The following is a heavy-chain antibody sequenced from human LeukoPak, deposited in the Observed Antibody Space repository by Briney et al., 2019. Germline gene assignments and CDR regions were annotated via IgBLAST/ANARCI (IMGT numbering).Heavy chain of an antibody. CDR1: GYIFSNYD. D-gene: IGHD6-6*01. CDR3: ARAFSASSSTIDY. Sequence: ASVKVSCKTSGYIFSNYDINWVRQAPGQGLEWMGWVSGGKGNTKYSEKFQGRITITRDTSATTAYLELSSLRSEDSTVYSCARAFSASSSTIDYWGQGTLVIVSP. CDR2: VSGGKGNT. J-gene: IGHJ4*02. V-gene: IGHV1-3*01.